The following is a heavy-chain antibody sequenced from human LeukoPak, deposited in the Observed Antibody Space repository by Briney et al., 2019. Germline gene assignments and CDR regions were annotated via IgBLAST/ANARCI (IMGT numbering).Heavy chain of an antibody. CDR2: IYYSGST. CDR3: ASTESHYDSSVGYFDY. V-gene: IGHV4-59*01. CDR1: GGSISTYY. Sequence: SETLSLTCTVSGGSISTYYWSWIRQPPGKGLEWIGYIYYSGSTNYNPSLKSRVTISVDTSKNQFSLKLSSVTAADTAVYYCASTESHYDSSVGYFDYWGQGTLVTVSS. D-gene: IGHD3-22*01. J-gene: IGHJ4*02.